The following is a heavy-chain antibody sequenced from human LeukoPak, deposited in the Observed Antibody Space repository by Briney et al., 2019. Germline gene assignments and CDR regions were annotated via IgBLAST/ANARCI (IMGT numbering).Heavy chain of an antibody. CDR2: IIPIFGTA. CDR3: ARGGVPAASAPPDY. J-gene: IGHJ4*02. Sequence: GASVKVSCKASGGTFSSYAISWVRQAPGQGLEWMGGIIPIFGTANYAQKFQGRVTITTDESTSTAYMELSSLRSEDTAVYYCARGGVPAASAPPDYWGQGTQVTVSS. CDR1: GGTFSSYA. V-gene: IGHV1-69*05. D-gene: IGHD2-2*01.